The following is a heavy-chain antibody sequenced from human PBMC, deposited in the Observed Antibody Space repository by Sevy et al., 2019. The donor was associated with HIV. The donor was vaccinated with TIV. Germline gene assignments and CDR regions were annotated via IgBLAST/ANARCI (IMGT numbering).Heavy chain of an antibody. D-gene: IGHD3-22*01. CDR1: GFTFGDYA. CDR2: IRSKDYGGTT. V-gene: IGHV3-49*03. CDR3: TWGYYYDSSGYSDY. Sequence: GGSLRLSCTGSGFTFGDYAMSWFRQAPGMGLEWVGCIRSKDYGGTTEYAASVKGRFTISRDDSKSIADLQMNSLKTEDTAVYYCTWGYYYDSSGYSDYWGQGTLVTVSS. J-gene: IGHJ4*02.